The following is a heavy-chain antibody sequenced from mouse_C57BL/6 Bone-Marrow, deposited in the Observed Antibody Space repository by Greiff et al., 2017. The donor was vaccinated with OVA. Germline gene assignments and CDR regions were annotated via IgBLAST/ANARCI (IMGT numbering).Heavy chain of an antibody. Sequence: QVQLQQPGAELVRPGTSVKLSCKASGYTFTSYWMHWVKQRPGQGLEWIGVIDPSDSYTNYNQKFKGKATLTVDTSSSTAYMQLSSRTSEDSAVYYCASLFSLFAYWGQGTLVTVSA. CDR3: ASLFSLFAY. V-gene: IGHV1-59*01. D-gene: IGHD1-1*01. CDR2: IDPSDSYT. CDR1: GYTFTSYW. J-gene: IGHJ3*01.